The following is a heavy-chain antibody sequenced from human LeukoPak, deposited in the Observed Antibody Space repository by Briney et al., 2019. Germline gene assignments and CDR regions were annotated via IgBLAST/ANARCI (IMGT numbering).Heavy chain of an antibody. J-gene: IGHJ4*02. Sequence: GGSLRLSCAASGFTFSSYGMHWVRQAPGKGLEWVAVIWYDGSNKYYADSVKGRFTISRDNSKNTLYLQMNSLRAEDTAVYYCARGRLPRYYFDYWGQGTLVTVSS. CDR2: IWYDGSNK. CDR1: GFTFSSYG. V-gene: IGHV3-33*01. D-gene: IGHD3-9*01. CDR3: ARGRLPRYYFDY.